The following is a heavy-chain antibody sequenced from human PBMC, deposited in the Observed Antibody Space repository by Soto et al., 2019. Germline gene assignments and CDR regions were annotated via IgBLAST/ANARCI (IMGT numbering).Heavy chain of an antibody. CDR1: GITFRSYP. CDR2: ISSSSSTI. Sequence: GGSLRLSCAVSGITFRSYPMNWVRHGPGRGLEWVSYISSSSSTIYYADSVRGRFTISRDNAKNSLYLQMDSLTDEDTAVYYCARGPGTGHLFDYWGQGTLVTVSS. D-gene: IGHD2-8*02. V-gene: IGHV3-48*02. CDR3: ARGPGTGHLFDY. J-gene: IGHJ4*02.